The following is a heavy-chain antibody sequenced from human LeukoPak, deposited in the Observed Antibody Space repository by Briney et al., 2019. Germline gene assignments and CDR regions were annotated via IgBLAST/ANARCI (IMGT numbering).Heavy chain of an antibody. CDR3: ARKNDFEI. J-gene: IGHJ3*02. V-gene: IGHV4-59*01. D-gene: IGHD2/OR15-2a*01. Sequence: SETLSLTCAVYGGSLSGYYWSWIRQTPGKGLEWIGCIFYSGRTYYNPSLKSRVTISVDMSKSQFSLRLTSVTAADTAVYYCARKNDFEIWGQGTLVTVPS. CDR2: IFYSGRT. CDR1: GGSLSGYY.